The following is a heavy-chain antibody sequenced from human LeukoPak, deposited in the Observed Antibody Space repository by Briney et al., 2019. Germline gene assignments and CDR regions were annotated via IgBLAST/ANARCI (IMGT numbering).Heavy chain of an antibody. CDR2: FHRGRI. D-gene: IGHD3-10*01. J-gene: IGHJ4*02. CDR1: GYPIGLDYY. Sequence: PSETLSLTCKVSGYPIGLDYYWVWIRQAPGRGLQWIGGFHRGRIQYNSALKSRVTISIDSSKNQFSLRMWPVTAADTAVYYCARGLDGSGSYYIDYWGQGTLVTVSS. V-gene: IGHV4-38-2*02. CDR3: ARGLDGSGSYYIDY.